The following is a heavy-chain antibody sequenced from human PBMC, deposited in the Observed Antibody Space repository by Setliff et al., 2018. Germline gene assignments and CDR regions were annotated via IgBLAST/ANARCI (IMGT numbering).Heavy chain of an antibody. D-gene: IGHD2-8*02. CDR2: ISPYTGNT. CDR1: GYTFINFG. V-gene: IGHV1-18*01. J-gene: IGHJ3*01. CDR3: ALSSLSICTGGDCPNVFDL. Sequence: ASVKVSCKASGYTFINFGISWVRQAPGQGLEWVGWISPYTGNTYYAPRLQDRVTLTADTSTNTAYMELRSLISDDTAVYYCALSSLSICTGGDCPNVFDLWGQGTMVTVSS.